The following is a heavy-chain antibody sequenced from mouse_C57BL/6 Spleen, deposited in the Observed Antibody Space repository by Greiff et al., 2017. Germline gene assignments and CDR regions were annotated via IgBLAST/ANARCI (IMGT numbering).Heavy chain of an antibody. V-gene: IGHV1-42*01. CDR2: INPSTGGT. D-gene: IGHD1-1*01. Sequence: EVQLQQSGPELVKPGASVKISCKASGYSFTGYYMNWVKQSPEKSLEWIGEINPSTGGTTYNQKFKAKATLTVDKSSSTAYMQLKSLTSEDSAVYYCARSTVVRYFDVWGTGTTVTVSS. CDR3: ARSTVVRYFDV. CDR1: GYSFTGYY. J-gene: IGHJ1*03.